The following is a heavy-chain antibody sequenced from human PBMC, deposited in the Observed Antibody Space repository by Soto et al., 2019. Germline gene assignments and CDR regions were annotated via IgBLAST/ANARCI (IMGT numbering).Heavy chain of an antibody. CDR2: VYSTGTI. V-gene: IGHV4-4*07. J-gene: IGHJ5*02. CDR1: GDFISYYS. CDR3: ARDDFGRNTRPFDP. Sequence: PSETLSLTCTVSGDFISYYSWAWIRQSAGKGLEWIGRVYSTGTIFYNPSLKSRATMSVDTSKNQFSLKLTSVNAADTAVYYCARDDFGRNTRPFDPWGRGTRVTVSS. D-gene: IGHD4-17*01.